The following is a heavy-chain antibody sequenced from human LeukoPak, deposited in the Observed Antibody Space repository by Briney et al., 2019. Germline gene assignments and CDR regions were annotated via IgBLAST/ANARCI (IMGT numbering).Heavy chain of an antibody. CDR1: GGSISSYY. Sequence: SETLSLTCTVSGGSISSYYWSWIRQPPGKGLEWIGYIYYSGSTNYNPSLKSRVTISVDTSKNQFSLKLSSVTAADTAVYYCARGYDSSVYSPRLVYHVFDIWAKGTRVTVSS. V-gene: IGHV4-59*01. J-gene: IGHJ3*02. CDR3: ARGYDSSVYSPRLVYHVFDI. D-gene: IGHD3-22*01. CDR2: IYYSGST.